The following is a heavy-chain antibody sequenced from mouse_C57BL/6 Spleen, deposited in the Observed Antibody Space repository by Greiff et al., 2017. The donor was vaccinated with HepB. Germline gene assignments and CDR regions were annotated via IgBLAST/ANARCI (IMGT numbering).Heavy chain of an antibody. CDR2: IWSGGST. CDR3: ARNFGNYEDYYAMDY. J-gene: IGHJ4*01. Sequence: VMLKQSGPGLVQPSQSLSITCTVSGFSLTSYGVHWVRQSPGKGLEWLGVIWSGGSTDYNAAFISRLSISKDNSKSQVFFKMNSLQADDTAIYYCARNFGNYEDYYAMDYWGQGTSVTVSS. CDR1: GFSLTSYG. V-gene: IGHV2-2*01. D-gene: IGHD2-1*01.